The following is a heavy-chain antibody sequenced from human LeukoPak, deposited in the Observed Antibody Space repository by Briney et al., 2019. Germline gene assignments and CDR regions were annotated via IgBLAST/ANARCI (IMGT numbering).Heavy chain of an antibody. D-gene: IGHD5-18*01. CDR2: ISSNGGST. J-gene: IGHJ4*02. V-gene: IGHV3-64*04. CDR3: AKDTRLWLLGNFDY. Sequence: PGGSLRLSCSASGSTFSSYPMHWVRQAPGKGLEYVSGISSNGGSTYYADSVKGRFTISRDNSKNTLYLQMNSLRAEDTAVYYCAKDTRLWLLGNFDYWGQGTLVTVSS. CDR1: GSTFSSYP.